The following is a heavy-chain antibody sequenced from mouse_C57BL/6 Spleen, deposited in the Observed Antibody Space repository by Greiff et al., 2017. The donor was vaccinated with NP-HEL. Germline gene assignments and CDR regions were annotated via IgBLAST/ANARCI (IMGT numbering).Heavy chain of an antibody. CDR1: GFTFSDYG. D-gene: IGHD3-3*01. CDR2: ISSGSSTI. J-gene: IGHJ1*03. V-gene: IGHV5-17*01. Sequence: EVQLVESGGGLVKPGGSLKLSCAASGFTFSDYGMHWVRQAPEKGLEWVAYISSGSSTIYYADTVKGRFTISRDNAKNTLFLQMTSMRSEDTAMYYFARRGTEWYFDVWGTGTTVTVSS. CDR3: ARRGTEWYFDV.